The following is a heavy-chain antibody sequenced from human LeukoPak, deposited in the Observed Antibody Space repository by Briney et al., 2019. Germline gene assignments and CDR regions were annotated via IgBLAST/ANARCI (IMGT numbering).Heavy chain of an antibody. Sequence: ASVKVSCKASGYTFTSYGISWVRQAPGQGLEWMGWTSAYNGNTNYAQKLQGRVTMTTDTSTSTACMELRSLRSDDTAVYYCARDLEDIVVVPAAIVYFQHWGQGTLVTVSS. CDR3: ARDLEDIVVVPAAIVYFQH. J-gene: IGHJ1*01. D-gene: IGHD2-2*02. V-gene: IGHV1-18*04. CDR1: GYTFTSYG. CDR2: TSAYNGNT.